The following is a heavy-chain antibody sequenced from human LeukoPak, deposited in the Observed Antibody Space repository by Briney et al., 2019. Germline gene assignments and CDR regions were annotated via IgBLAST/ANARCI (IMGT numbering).Heavy chain of an antibody. Sequence: GGSLRLSCATSGFTFRSYSMNWVRQAPGKGLEWLSSITSSGTTIYYADFVKGRFTISRDNAKNSLYLQMNSLRVEDTAVYYCARDALGYSFGYESDYWGQGTLVTVSS. V-gene: IGHV3-48*01. J-gene: IGHJ4*02. CDR3: ARDALGYSFGYESDY. CDR2: ITSSGTTI. CDR1: GFTFRSYS. D-gene: IGHD5-18*01.